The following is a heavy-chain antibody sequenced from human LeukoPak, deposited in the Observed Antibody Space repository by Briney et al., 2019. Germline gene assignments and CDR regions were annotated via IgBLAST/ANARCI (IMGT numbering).Heavy chain of an antibody. Sequence: SETLSLICTVSGGSISSYYWSWIRQPPGKGLEWIGYIYYSGSTNYNPSLKSRVTISVDTSKNQFSLKLSSVTAADTAVYYCARVRNITGTTYYYYGMDVWGQGTTVTVSS. CDR1: GGSISSYY. CDR3: ARVRNITGTTYYYYGMDV. D-gene: IGHD1-7*01. J-gene: IGHJ6*02. CDR2: IYYSGST. V-gene: IGHV4-59*01.